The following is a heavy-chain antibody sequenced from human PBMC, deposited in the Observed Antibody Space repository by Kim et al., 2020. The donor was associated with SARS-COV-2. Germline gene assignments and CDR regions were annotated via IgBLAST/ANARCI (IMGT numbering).Heavy chain of an antibody. D-gene: IGHD1-26*01. Sequence: PTYAQGFTGRFVFSLDTSVSTAYLQISSLKAEDTAVYYCAEELPDLSLRYWGQGTLVTVSS. CDR3: AEELPDLSLRY. J-gene: IGHJ4*02. CDR2: P. V-gene: IGHV7-4-1*02.